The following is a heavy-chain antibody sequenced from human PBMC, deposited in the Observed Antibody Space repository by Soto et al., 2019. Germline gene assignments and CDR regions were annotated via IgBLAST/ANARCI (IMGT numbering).Heavy chain of an antibody. CDR3: SRRDDLYYFDF. J-gene: IGHJ4*01. V-gene: IGHV3-30-3*01. Sequence: QVQLVESGGGVVQPGRSLRLACAAYGFTFSSYAMHWVRQAPGQGLEWVADITYVGSNKYDADSVKGRFTISRDNFKNTLYLQMNSLRAEDTDVDYCSRRDDLYYFDFLGHGTLVPVSS. CDR2: ITYVGSNK. CDR1: GFTFSSYA. D-gene: IGHD1-1*01.